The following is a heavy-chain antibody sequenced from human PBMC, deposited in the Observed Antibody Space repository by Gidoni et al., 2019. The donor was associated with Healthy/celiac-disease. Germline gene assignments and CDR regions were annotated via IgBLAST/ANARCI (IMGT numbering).Heavy chain of an antibody. CDR2: INAGNGNT. J-gene: IGHJ6*02. CDR1: GYNFTRYA. CDR3: ARGEIAATYYYYGMDV. D-gene: IGHD6-25*01. V-gene: IGHV1-3*01. Sequence: QVQLVQSGAGGKKPGASVKVSCKASGYNFTRYAMHWVRQAPGQRLEWMGWINAGNGNTKYSQKFHGRVTITRDTSASTAYMELSSLRSEDTAVYYCARGEIAATYYYYGMDVWGQGTTVTVSS.